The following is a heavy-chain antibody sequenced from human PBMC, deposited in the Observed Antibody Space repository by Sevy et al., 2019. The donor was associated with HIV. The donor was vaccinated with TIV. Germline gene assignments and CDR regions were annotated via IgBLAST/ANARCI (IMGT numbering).Heavy chain of an antibody. Sequence: SETLSLTCTVSGGSISGHFWSWIRQPPGKGLEWIAYIYDSGSTNYNASLRGRVTISVDTSKNQFSLGLCSVTASDTAVYYGAGGAATDYYDTSGFSPSLDQWGQGILVTVSS. CDR1: GGSISGHF. D-gene: IGHD3-22*01. V-gene: IGHV4-59*11. J-gene: IGHJ4*02. CDR3: AGGAATDYYDTSGFSPSLDQ. CDR2: IYDSGST.